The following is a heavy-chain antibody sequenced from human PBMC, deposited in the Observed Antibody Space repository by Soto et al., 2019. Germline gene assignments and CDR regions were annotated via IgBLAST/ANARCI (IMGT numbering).Heavy chain of an antibody. CDR2: ISGYSGNA. J-gene: IGHJ4*02. Sequence: QVQVMQSGAEVKKPGDSVKVSCKTSGYIFSDYGINWVRQAPGQGLEWVGWISGYSGNANLAPKFQGRVTMTTDKSTRTAYMELRRLRSDDTAVYYCAKRTSGPMRGESDYWGQGALVTVSS. V-gene: IGHV1-18*04. D-gene: IGHD3-16*01. CDR3: AKRTSGPMRGESDY. CDR1: GYIFSDYG.